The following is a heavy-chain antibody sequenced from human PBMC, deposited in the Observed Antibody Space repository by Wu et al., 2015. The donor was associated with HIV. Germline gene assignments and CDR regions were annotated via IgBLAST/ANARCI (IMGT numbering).Heavy chain of an antibody. D-gene: IGHD3-22*01. Sequence: QVQLVQSGAEVKKPGASVKVSCKASGYTFTSYYMHWVRQAPGQGLEWMGIINPSGGSTSYAQKFQGRVTMTRDTSTSTVYMELSSLRSEDTAVYYCARGQPAYYYDSSGFNYFDYWGQGTLVTVSS. J-gene: IGHJ4*02. CDR2: INPSGGST. CDR3: ARGQPAYYYDSSGFNYFDY. CDR1: GYTFTSYY. V-gene: IGHV1-46*01.